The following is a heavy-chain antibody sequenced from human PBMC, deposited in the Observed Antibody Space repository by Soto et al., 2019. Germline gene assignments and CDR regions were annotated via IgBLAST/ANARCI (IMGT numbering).Heavy chain of an antibody. D-gene: IGHD5-18*01. J-gene: IGHJ6*02. CDR2: ISYDGTDK. Sequence: PGGSLRLSCAASGFTFSSYGIHWVRQAPGKGLEWVALISYDGTDKYYADSVKGRFTISRDNSKNTLYLQMSSLGPEDTAVYYCVKERYAQLWLKDYGMDVWGQGTTVTVSS. V-gene: IGHV3-30*18. CDR1: GFTFSSYG. CDR3: VKERYAQLWLKDYGMDV.